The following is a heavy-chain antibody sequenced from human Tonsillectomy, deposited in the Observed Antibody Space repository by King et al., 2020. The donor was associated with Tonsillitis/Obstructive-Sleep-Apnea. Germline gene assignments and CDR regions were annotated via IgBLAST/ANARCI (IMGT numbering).Heavy chain of an antibody. Sequence: VQLVQSGGGLVKPGGSLRLSCAASGFTFSNAWMNWVRQAPGKGLEWVGRIKSKTDGGTTDYAAPVKGRFTISRDDSKNTLYLQMNSLKTEDTAVYYCTTQYNPSTIYDFWGGYYWVIVWGQGTTVTVSS. CDR2: IKSKTDGGTT. J-gene: IGHJ6*02. CDR1: GFTFSNAW. D-gene: IGHD3-3*01. V-gene: IGHV3-15*07. CDR3: TTQYNPSTIYDFWGGYYWVIV.